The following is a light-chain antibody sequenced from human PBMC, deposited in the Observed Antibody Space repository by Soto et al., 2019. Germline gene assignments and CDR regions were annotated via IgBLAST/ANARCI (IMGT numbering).Light chain of an antibody. J-gene: IGKJ5*01. Sequence: EVVLTQSPATLSLSPGERATLSCRASQSIRTSLAWDQQKPGQAPRLVIFDASNRANAGPARFRCSRSGTDFTLTINSLEAVEFEGYYCQQRNVGPPITCGQGTRLEIK. CDR3: QQRNVGPPIT. V-gene: IGKV3-11*01. CDR2: DAS. CDR1: QSIRTS.